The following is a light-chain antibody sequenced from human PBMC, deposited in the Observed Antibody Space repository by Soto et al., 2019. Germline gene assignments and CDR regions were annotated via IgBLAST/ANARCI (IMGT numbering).Light chain of an antibody. CDR2: RGS. J-gene: IGKJ1*01. V-gene: IGKV3-20*01. CDR3: QDYGTSAPWT. CDR1: QNIRGNE. Sequence: EVVLKQSPGTLSLSPGERATLSCRASQNIRGNELAWYQQKPGQAPRLLIYRGSSRATGIPDRFSGRGSGTDFTLTISRLEPDDFAVYYCQDYGTSAPWTFGQGTKVEIK.